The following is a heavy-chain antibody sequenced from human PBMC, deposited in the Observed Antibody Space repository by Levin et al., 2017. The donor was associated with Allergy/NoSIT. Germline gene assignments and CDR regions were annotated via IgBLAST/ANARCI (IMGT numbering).Heavy chain of an antibody. V-gene: IGHV4-38-2*01. D-gene: IGHD6-13*01. Sequence: TSETLSLTCDVSGFSLRSGNSYWGWLRQPPGKGLEFIGTIHQTGSTYYSLSFQSRVNMSIDTSKDHFTLQLTSLTAADTAVYYCARGIDSWYPWFDPWGQGTLVTVSS. J-gene: IGHJ5*02. CDR2: IHQTGST. CDR3: ARGIDSWYPWFDP. CDR1: GFSLRSGNSY.